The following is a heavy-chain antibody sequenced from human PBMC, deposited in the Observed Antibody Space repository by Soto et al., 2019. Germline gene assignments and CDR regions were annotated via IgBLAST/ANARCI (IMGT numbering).Heavy chain of an antibody. CDR2: SYYTDST. V-gene: IGHV4-59*12. J-gene: IGHJ6*02. CDR3: ARGGWEREGYLMDV. CDR1: GGSLSSYY. Sequence: QVQLQESGPGLVQPSKTLSLTCTVSGGSLSSYYWSWVRQPPGTGLEHLGYSYYTDSTNNKPTSTSQITITVYTYRNKFSLSLTSMTAADTAVYYCARGGWEREGYLMDVWGQGTTVTVSS. D-gene: IGHD1-26*01.